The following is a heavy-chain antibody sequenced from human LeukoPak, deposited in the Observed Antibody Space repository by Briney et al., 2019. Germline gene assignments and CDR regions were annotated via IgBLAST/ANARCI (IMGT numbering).Heavy chain of an antibody. CDR1: GFTFDDYA. D-gene: IGHD1-1*01. CDR2: ISWNSGSI. J-gene: IGHJ4*02. CDR3: AKDGTRGFDY. Sequence: PGRSLRLSCAASGFTFDDYAMHWVRQAPGKGLEWVSGISWNSGSIGYADSVKGRFTISRDNAKNSLYLQMNSLRAEDTALCYCAKDGTRGFDYWGQGTLVTVSS. V-gene: IGHV3-9*01.